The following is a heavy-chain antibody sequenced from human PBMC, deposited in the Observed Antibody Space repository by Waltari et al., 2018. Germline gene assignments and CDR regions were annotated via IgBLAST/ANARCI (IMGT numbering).Heavy chain of an antibody. CDR3: ARDRYCSGGSCYGAGGAFDI. D-gene: IGHD2-15*01. J-gene: IGHJ3*02. Sequence: QVQLQESGPGLVKPSETLSLTCTVPGGSISSYSRSWIRQPPGKGLEWIGYIYSSGTTNNNPSLKSRVTISVDTSKNQFSLKLSSVTAADTAVYYCARDRYCSGGSCYGAGGAFDIWGQGTMVTVSS. CDR1: GGSISSYS. V-gene: IGHV4-59*01. CDR2: IYSSGTT.